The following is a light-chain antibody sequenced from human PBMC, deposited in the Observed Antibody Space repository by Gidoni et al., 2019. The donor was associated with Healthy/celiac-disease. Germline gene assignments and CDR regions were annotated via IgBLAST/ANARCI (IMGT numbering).Light chain of an antibody. J-gene: IGKJ1*01. CDR2: AAS. V-gene: IGKV1-39*01. CDR1: QSISSY. CDR3: QQSYSTPWT. Sequence: DIKMTQSPSSLSASVGDRVTITCRASQSISSYLNWYQQKPGKAPKLLIYAASSWQSGVPSRFSGSGSGTDFTLTISSLQPEDFATYYCQQSYSTPWTFXXXTKVEIK.